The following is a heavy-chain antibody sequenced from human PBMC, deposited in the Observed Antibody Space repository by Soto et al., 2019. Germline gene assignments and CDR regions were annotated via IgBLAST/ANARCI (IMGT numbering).Heavy chain of an antibody. Sequence: EASVKVSCKASGYTFTRSGISSVRQAPGQGLEWMGWISTYNGDTNYAQTFQGRVTMTTDTSTSTVHMEVRSLRSDDTAVYYCAREGVATYYYYGMDVWGQGTPVTVS. D-gene: IGHD5-12*01. CDR2: ISTYNGDT. CDR1: GYTFTRSG. CDR3: AREGVATYYYYGMDV. V-gene: IGHV1-18*01. J-gene: IGHJ6*02.